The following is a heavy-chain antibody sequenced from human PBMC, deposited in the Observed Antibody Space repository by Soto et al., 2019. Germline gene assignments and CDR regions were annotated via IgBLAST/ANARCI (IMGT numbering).Heavy chain of an antibody. D-gene: IGHD6-13*01. Sequence: GGSLRLSCAASGFTFSIYGMHWFRQAPGKGLEWVAVISYDGSNKYYADSVKGRFTISRDNSKNTLYLQMNSLRAEDTAVYYCAKPRDRGSSSSSLIDYWGQGTLVTVPQ. J-gene: IGHJ4*02. V-gene: IGHV3-30*18. CDR3: AKPRDRGSSSSSLIDY. CDR1: GFTFSIYG. CDR2: ISYDGSNK.